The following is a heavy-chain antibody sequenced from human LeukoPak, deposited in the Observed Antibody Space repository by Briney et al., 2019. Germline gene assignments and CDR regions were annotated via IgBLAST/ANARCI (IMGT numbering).Heavy chain of an antibody. D-gene: IGHD2-15*01. CDR2: IYYSGST. Sequence: SETLCLTCTVSGGSISRYYWSWIRQPPGKGLESIGYIYYSGSTNYNPSLRSRVTISVDTSRNPFSLKLSSVTAADTAVYYCARSMGGGGAEYFQHWGQGTLVTVSS. J-gene: IGHJ1*01. CDR3: ARSMGGGGAEYFQH. CDR1: GGSISRYY. V-gene: IGHV4-59*01.